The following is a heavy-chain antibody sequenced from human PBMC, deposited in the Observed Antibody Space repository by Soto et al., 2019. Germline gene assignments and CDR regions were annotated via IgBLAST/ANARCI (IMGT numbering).Heavy chain of an antibody. CDR3: ARHRAASGTAANDY. V-gene: IGHV4-39*01. CDR1: GGSISSSSYY. D-gene: IGHD6-13*01. J-gene: IGHJ4*02. CDR2: IYYSGST. Sequence: PSETLSLTCTVSGGSISSSSYYWGWIRQPPGKGLEWIGSIYYSGSTYYNPSLKSRVTISVDTSKNQFSLKLSSVTAADTAVYYCARHRAASGTAANDYWGQGTLVTV.